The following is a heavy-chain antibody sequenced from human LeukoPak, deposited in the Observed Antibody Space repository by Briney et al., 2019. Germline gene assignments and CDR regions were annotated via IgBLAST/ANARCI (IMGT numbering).Heavy chain of an antibody. J-gene: IGHJ5*02. CDR2: ISYSGST. D-gene: IGHD3-16*01. CDR1: GDSIGTSGYY. Sequence: SETLSLTCTVSGDSIGTSGYYWGWIRQPPGKGLEWIGSISYSGSTYYNPSLKSRVTISVDTSKTHFSLKLISLTAADTAVYYCARIIIYDNVSPWGQGTLVTVSS. V-gene: IGHV4-39*02. CDR3: ARIIIYDNVSP.